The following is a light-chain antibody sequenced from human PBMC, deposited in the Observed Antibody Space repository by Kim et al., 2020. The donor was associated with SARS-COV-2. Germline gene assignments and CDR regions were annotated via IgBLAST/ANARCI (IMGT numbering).Light chain of an antibody. CDR2: GIS. J-gene: IGKJ4*01. CDR1: QAIREN. Sequence: SPGERVTISCRASQAIRENFLAWYQQKPGQAPRLLIYGISTRATGVPARFSGSGSGTEFTLTISSLQSEDFAVYYCQQHSDWPLTFGGGTKVDIK. V-gene: IGKV3-15*01. CDR3: QQHSDWPLT.